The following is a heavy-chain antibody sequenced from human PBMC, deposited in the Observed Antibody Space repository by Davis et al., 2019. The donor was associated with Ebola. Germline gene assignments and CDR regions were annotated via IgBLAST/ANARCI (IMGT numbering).Heavy chain of an antibody. CDR1: GFTFSSFT. CDR3: VRGFLYVI. V-gene: IGHV3-48*04. J-gene: IGHJ3*02. CDR2: ISSSSSNT. D-gene: IGHD3-3*01. Sequence: GESLKISCAASGFTFSSFTMYWVRQAPGTALESVSYISSSSSNTNYADSVKGRFTISRDNAKNSLYPQMNSLRAEDTAVYYCVRGFLYVIWGQGTMVTVSS.